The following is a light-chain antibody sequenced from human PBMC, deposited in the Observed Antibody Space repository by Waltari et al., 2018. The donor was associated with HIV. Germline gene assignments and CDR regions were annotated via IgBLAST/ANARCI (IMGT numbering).Light chain of an antibody. CDR3: QHYSHWPLMYN. J-gene: IGKJ2*01. CDR2: AAS. CDR1: PTISCQ. V-gene: IGKV3-15*01. Sequence: ELVMPQSPATLSVSPGERATLSCRTSPTISCQSAWYQHKPGQSPRLLIYAASTRATGLPARFSASGSGTECTLTISSLQSEDFAVYYCQHYSHWPLMYNFGQGTKLAIK.